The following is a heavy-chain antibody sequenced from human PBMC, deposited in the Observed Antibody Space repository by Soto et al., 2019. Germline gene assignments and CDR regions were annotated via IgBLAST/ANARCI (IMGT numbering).Heavy chain of an antibody. CDR3: ARGQYTSGGGYFDY. CDR1: GFTFSSYE. J-gene: IGHJ4*02. Sequence: EVQLVESGGGLVQPGGSLRLSCAASGFTFSSYEMNWVRQAPGKGLEWVSYISSSGSTIYYADSVKGRFTISRDNAKNSLDLQMNSRGAEDTAVYYWARGQYTSGGGYFDYWGQETLVTVSS. V-gene: IGHV3-48*03. D-gene: IGHD6-19*01. CDR2: ISSSGSTI.